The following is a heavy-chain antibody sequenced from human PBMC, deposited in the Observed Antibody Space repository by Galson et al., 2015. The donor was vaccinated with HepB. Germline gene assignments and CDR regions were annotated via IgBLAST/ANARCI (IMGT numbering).Heavy chain of an antibody. CDR2: IYRTGNT. CDR3: AREGYTTDT. CDR1: GVSITSGQYY. Sequence: SETLSLTCTVSGVSITSGQYYWAWVRQSPGKGLEWIGSIYRTGNTYYNSSLKSRLTMSLVTSTNQVSLRLTSVTAADTAIYYCAREGYTTDTWGQGTLVIVSS. V-gene: IGHV4-39*01. D-gene: IGHD5-12*01. J-gene: IGHJ5*02.